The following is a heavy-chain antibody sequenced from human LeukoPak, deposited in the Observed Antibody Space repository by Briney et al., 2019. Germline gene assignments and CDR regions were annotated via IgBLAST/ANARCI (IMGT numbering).Heavy chain of an antibody. J-gene: IGHJ4*02. D-gene: IGHD1-1*01. V-gene: IGHV3-30*02. CDR3: AKDTPTTGYHLDS. CDR2: IRYDGSDK. CDR1: GFTLRGYG. Sequence: GGSLRLSCAASGFTLRGYGMRWVRQAPSKGLEWVAFIRYDGSDKSYADSVKGRFTISRDNSENTLYLQINSLRVEDTAVYYCAKDTPTTGYHLDSWGQGTLVTVSS.